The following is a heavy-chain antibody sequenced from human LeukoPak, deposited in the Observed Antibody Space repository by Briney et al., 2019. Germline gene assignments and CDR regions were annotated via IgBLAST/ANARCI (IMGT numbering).Heavy chain of an antibody. Sequence: ASVKVSCKASGYTFTGYYMHWVRQAPGQGLEWMGWINPNSGGTNYAQKFQGRVTMTRDTSISTAYMELSRLTSDDTAVYYCVRDPGISGSYFGDAFDIWGQGTMVTVSS. V-gene: IGHV1-2*02. D-gene: IGHD1-26*01. CDR2: INPNSGGT. CDR1: GYTFTGYY. J-gene: IGHJ3*02. CDR3: VRDPGISGSYFGDAFDI.